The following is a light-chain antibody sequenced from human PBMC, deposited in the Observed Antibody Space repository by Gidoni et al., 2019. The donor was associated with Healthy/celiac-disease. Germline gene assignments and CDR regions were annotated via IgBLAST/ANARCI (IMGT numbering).Light chain of an antibody. CDR1: QTISTY. V-gene: IGKV1-39*01. J-gene: IGKJ1*01. CDR3: QPSYSMPRT. Sequence: DIQMTQSPSSLSASVGDRVTITCRASQTISTYLNWYQQRPGEAPKLLVYAASSLQRGVPSRFSATESGTDFTLTINGLQPEDFATYYCQPSYSMPRTFGQGTKVEV. CDR2: AAS.